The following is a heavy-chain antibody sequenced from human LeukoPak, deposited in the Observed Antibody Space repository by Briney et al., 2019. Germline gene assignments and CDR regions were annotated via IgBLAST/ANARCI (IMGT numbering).Heavy chain of an antibody. V-gene: IGHV3-30-3*01. CDR2: ISYDTNDR. CDR1: GFTFSSYH. J-gene: IGHJ6*02. CDR3: ARGRDV. Sequence: PGRSLRLSCAASGFTFSSYHMHWFRQAPGKGLEWVAVISYDTNDRYYADSMKGRFTISRDNSRNTLSLQMNSLRTEDTAVYYCARGRDVWGQGTTVTVSS.